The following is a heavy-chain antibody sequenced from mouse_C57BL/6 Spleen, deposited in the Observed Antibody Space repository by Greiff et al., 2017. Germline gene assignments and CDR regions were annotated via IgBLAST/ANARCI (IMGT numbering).Heavy chain of an antibody. CDR1: GYTFTDYY. Sequence: VQLVESGAELVRPGASVKLSCKASGYTFTDYYINWVKQRPGQGLEWIARIYPGSGNTYYNEKFKGKATLTAEKSSSTAYMQLSSLTSEDSAVYFCATYPAFAYWGQGTLVTVSA. D-gene: IGHD5-1-1*01. CDR2: IYPGSGNT. J-gene: IGHJ3*01. CDR3: ATYPAFAY. V-gene: IGHV1-76*01.